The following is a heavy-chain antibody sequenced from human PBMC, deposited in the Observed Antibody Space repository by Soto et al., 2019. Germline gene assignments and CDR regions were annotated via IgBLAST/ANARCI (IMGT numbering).Heavy chain of an antibody. Sequence: QVELVQSGAEVKKPGSSVKVSCQASEDTFRNYAISWVRQAPGQGLEWMGGIIPIFGTANYAQKFQGRGTITADTPENTVYLELSSLRSEDTAGYYCASTKYDSSAYYYWYLGLWGRGTLVTVSS. V-gene: IGHV1-69*06. D-gene: IGHD3-22*01. CDR1: EDTFRNYA. CDR2: IIPIFGTA. CDR3: ASTKYDSSAYYYWYLGL. J-gene: IGHJ2*01.